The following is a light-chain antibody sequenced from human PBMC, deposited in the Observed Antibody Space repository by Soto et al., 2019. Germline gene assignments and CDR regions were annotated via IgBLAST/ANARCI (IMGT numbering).Light chain of an antibody. J-gene: IGKJ1*01. V-gene: IGKV1-39*01. CDR2: DAS. Sequence: DIQMTQSPSSLSASVVDRGTITCRASQRISTYLNWDQQKPGKAPKFLIYDASNLQSGVPSRFSGGGSGTDFTLTIISLQPEDFATYYCQQSYSTPRTCCQGTKV. CDR3: QQSYSTPRT. CDR1: QRISTY.